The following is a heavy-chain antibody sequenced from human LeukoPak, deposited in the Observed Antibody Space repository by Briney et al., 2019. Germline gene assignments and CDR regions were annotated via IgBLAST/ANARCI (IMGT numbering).Heavy chain of an antibody. V-gene: IGHV3-11*01. CDR1: GFTFSDYY. CDR2: ISSSGSTI. J-gene: IGHJ4*01. CDR3: ARSWVYYYDSSGYWAH. D-gene: IGHD3-22*01. Sequence: GGSLRLSCAASGFTFSDYYMSWIRQAPGKGLEWVSYISSSGSTIYYADSVKGRFTISRGNAKNSLYLQMNSLRAEDTAVYYCARSWVYYYDSSGYWAHWGQGTLVTVSS.